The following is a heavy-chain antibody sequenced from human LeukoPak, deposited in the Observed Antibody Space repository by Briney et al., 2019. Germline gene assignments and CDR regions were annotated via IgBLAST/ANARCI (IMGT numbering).Heavy chain of an antibody. V-gene: IGHV3-48*04. Sequence: GGSLRLSCAASGFTFSTYNMNWVRQAPGKGVEWVSYISSGSTTLYYADSMKGRFTISRDNANNSVYLQMNNLRAEDTAVYYCAAVIDYWGQGTLVTVSS. CDR2: ISSGSTTL. J-gene: IGHJ4*02. CDR3: AAVIDY. CDR1: GFTFSTYN.